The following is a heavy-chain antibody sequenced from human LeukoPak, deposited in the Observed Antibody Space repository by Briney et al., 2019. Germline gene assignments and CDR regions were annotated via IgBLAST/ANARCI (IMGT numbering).Heavy chain of an antibody. V-gene: IGHV4-30-2*01. J-gene: IGHJ4*02. CDR1: GGSISSGGYY. D-gene: IGHD3-3*01. Sequence: PSETLSLTCTVSGGSISSGGYYWSWIRQPPGKGLEWIGYIYHSGSTYYNPSLKSRVTISVGRSKNQFSLKLSSVTAADTAVYYCARGPSGITIFNYWGQGTLVTVSS. CDR2: IYHSGST. CDR3: ARGPSGITIFNY.